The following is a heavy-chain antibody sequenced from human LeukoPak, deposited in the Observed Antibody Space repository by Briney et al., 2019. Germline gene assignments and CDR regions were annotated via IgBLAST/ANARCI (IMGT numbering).Heavy chain of an antibody. Sequence: GGSLRLSCAASGFTFSSYGMHWVRQAPGKGLEWVAVIWSDGSNKYYADSVKGRFTISRDNSKNTLYLQMNSLRAEDTAMYYCSSHCTSTSCYGGYWGQGTLVTVSS. CDR1: GFTFSSYG. V-gene: IGHV3-33*01. D-gene: IGHD2-2*01. J-gene: IGHJ4*02. CDR2: IWSDGSNK. CDR3: SSHCTSTSCYGGY.